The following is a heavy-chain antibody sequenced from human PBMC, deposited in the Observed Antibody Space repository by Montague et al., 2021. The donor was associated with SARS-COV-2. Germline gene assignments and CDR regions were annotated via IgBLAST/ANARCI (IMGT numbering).Heavy chain of an antibody. J-gene: IGHJ6*02. CDR3: ARLSKTGYPPLYYYYGMDV. Sequence: SETLSLTCTVSGGSISSNSYYWGQLRQPPAQGLVWIRCIYYSGSSNHNLSLKSRVTISADTSQIQFTLKPSTVTAADTAVYDCARLSKTGYPPLYYYYGMDVWGRGTTVTVSS. D-gene: IGHD3-9*01. CDR1: GGSISSNSYY. V-gene: IGHV4-39*01. CDR2: IYYSGSS.